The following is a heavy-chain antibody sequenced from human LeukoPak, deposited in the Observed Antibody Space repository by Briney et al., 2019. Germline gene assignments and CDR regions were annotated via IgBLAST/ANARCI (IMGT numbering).Heavy chain of an antibody. CDR3: ARDLGDYGDYVGAQNYYYYYGMDV. CDR1: GYTFTSYD. J-gene: IGHJ6*02. CDR2: MSPNSGDT. Sequence: GASVKVSCKASGYTFTSYDFNWVRQATGQRPEWMGWMSPNSGDTGYAQKFQDRVTMTRNTSISTAYMELSSLRSDDTAVYYCARDLGDYGDYVGAQNYYYYYGMDVWGQGTTVTVSS. V-gene: IGHV1-8*01. D-gene: IGHD4-17*01.